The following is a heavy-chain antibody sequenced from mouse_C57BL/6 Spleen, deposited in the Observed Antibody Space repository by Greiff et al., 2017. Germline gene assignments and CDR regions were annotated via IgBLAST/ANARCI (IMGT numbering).Heavy chain of an antibody. Sequence: EVQLQQSGAELVRPGASVKLSCTASGFNIKDDYMHWVKQRPEQGLEWIGWIDPENGDTEYASKFQGKATITADTSSNTAYLQLSSLTSEDTAVYYCTRGTTVVDYWGQGTTLPVSS. D-gene: IGHD1-1*01. CDR3: TRGTTVVDY. J-gene: IGHJ2*01. CDR1: GFNIKDDY. CDR2: IDPENGDT. V-gene: IGHV14-4*01.